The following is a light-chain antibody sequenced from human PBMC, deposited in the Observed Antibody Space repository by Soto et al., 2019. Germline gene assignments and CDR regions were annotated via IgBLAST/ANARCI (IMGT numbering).Light chain of an antibody. CDR2: LDRSGSY. V-gene: IGLV4-60*02. CDR1: SGHSTYI. J-gene: IGLJ3*02. CDR3: ETWYSNTHKV. Sequence: QLVLTQSSSASASLGSSAKLTCILSSGHSTYIIAWHQQQPGKAPRFLMTLDRSGSYNRGSGVPDRFSGSSSGADRYLTISNLQFEDEGDYYCETWYSNTHKVFGGGTKVTVL.